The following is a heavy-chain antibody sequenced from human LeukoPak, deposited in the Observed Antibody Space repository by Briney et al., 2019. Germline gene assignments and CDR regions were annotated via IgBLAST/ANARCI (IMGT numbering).Heavy chain of an antibody. CDR1: GFTFSSYS. J-gene: IGHJ4*02. Sequence: PGRSLRLSCAASGFTFSSYSMHWVRQAPGKGLEWLAVILYDGSMQYYAESMKGRLTISRDNSRNTVYMQMSSLRTEDTAVYYWARDPRGPTTYDSSARDSLDYWGQGTLVTVSS. V-gene: IGHV3-30*03. D-gene: IGHD3-22*01. CDR2: ILYDGSMQ. CDR3: ARDPRGPTTYDSSARDSLDY.